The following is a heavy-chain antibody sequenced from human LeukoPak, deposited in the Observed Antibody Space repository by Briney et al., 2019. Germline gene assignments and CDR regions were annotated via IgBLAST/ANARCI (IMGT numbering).Heavy chain of an antibody. V-gene: IGHV3-23*01. D-gene: IGHD6-19*01. J-gene: IGHJ3*02. CDR2: ISGSGGST. CDR1: GFTFSSYA. CDR3: AKDMRVAVAGNILPDAFDI. Sequence: PGGSLRLSCAASGFTFSSYAISWVRQAPGKGLEWVSAISGSGGSTYYADSVKGRFTISRDNAKNSLYLQMNSLRAEDTALYYCAKDMRVAVAGNILPDAFDIWGQGTMVTVSS.